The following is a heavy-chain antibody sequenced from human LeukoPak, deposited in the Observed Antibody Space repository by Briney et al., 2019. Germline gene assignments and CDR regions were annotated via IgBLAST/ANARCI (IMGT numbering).Heavy chain of an antibody. CDR2: IYWDDDK. CDR3: ARRPPDSGYDSSGWDFDY. D-gene: IGHD3-22*01. J-gene: IGHJ4*02. CDR1: GFSLSTSEVG. Sequence: SGPTLGNPTQTLTLTCTFSGFSLSTSEVGVGWIRQPPGKALEWLALIYWDDDKRYSPSLKSRLTITKDASKNQVVLTMTNMDPVDTATYYCARRPPDSGYDSSGWDFDYWGQGTLVTVSS. V-gene: IGHV2-5*02.